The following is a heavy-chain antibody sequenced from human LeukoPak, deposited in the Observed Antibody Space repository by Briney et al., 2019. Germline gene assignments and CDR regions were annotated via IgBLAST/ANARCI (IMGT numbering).Heavy chain of an antibody. V-gene: IGHV4-34*01. J-gene: IGHJ1*01. CDR1: GGSFSGYY. Sequence: PSETLSLTCAVYGGSFSGYYWSWIRQPPGKGLEWIGEINHSGSTNYNPSLKSRVTISVDTSKNQFSLKLSSMTAADTAVYYCARGTVAGRRGDFQHWGQGTLVTVSS. CDR3: ARGTVAGRRGDFQH. D-gene: IGHD6-19*01. CDR2: INHSGST.